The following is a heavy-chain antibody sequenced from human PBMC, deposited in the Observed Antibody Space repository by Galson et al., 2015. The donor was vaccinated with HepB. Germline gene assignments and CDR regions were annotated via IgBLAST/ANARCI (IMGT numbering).Heavy chain of an antibody. J-gene: IGHJ6*02. CDR3: ARQGFQDDSYFYYGMNV. CDR1: GFSFPDYW. Sequence: QSGAEVKKPGESLKISCKGSGFSFPDYWIGWVRQMPGKGLEWMGIIFPGDSKTRYSPSFQGQVTMSADKSTGTAYLQWRSLKASDTATYFCARQGFQDDSYFYYGMNVWGQGTLVTVSS. D-gene: IGHD3-16*01. V-gene: IGHV5-51*01. CDR2: IFPGDSKT.